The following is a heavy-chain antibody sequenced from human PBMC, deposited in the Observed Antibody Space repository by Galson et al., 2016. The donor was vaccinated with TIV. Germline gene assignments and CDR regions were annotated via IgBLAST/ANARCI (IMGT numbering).Heavy chain of an antibody. CDR3: ARHGYDFWNGQDYFFYGMDV. J-gene: IGHJ6*02. CDR2: IYPGDSDT. CDR1: GYKFSTYW. D-gene: IGHD3-3*01. V-gene: IGHV5-51*01. Sequence: QSGAEVKKPGESLKIACKTSGYKFSTYWMSWVRQMPGKGPEWVGHIYPGDSDTRYSPSFQGLVTISADTSTDTAYLQWGSLKASDSAIYYCARHGYDFWNGQDYFFYGMDVWGQGTTVIVSS.